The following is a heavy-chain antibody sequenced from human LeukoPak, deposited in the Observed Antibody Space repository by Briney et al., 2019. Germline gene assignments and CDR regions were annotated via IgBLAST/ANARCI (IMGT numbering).Heavy chain of an antibody. CDR3: ARDELTVGNYYYGMDV. CDR1: GYTFTGYY. CDR2: INPNSGGT. V-gene: IGHV1-2*02. Sequence: ASVKVSCKASGYTFTGYYMHWVRQAPGQGLEWMGWINPNSGGTNYAQKFQGRVTMTRDTSISTAYMELSRLRSDDTAMYYCARDELTVGNYYYGMDVWGQGTTVTVSS. D-gene: IGHD1-26*01. J-gene: IGHJ6*02.